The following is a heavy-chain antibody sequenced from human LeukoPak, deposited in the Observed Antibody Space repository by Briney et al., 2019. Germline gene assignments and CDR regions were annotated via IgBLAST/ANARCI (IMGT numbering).Heavy chain of an antibody. CDR2: IYYSGIT. V-gene: IGHV4-59*08. Sequence: SETLSLSCTVSGGSISSDFWSWIRQPPGKGLEWIGYIYYSGITNYNPSLKSRVTISVDTSKNQFCLKLSTVTAADTAVYYCARLHYGSRGYYDFDYPGQ. J-gene: IGHJ4*02. CDR1: GGSISSDF. D-gene: IGHD3-22*01. CDR3: ARLHYGSRGYYDFDY.